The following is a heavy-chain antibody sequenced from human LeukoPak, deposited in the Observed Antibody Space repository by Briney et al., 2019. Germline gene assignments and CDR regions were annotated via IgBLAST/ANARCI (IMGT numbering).Heavy chain of an antibody. CDR2: VNPNSGDT. Sequence: GASVKVSCKASGYSFTSHYMHWVRQAPGRGPEWMGWVNPNSGDTGSPQNFQGRVTITRNSSINTAYMELSSLTSEDTAVYYCAKSHDYSNYIFEFWGQGTLVTVSS. D-gene: IGHD4-11*01. V-gene: IGHV1-8*01. CDR1: GYSFTSHY. J-gene: IGHJ4*02. CDR3: AKSHDYSNYIFEF.